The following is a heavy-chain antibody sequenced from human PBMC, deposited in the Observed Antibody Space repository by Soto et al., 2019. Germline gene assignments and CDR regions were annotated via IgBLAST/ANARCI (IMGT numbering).Heavy chain of an antibody. V-gene: IGHV5-51*01. J-gene: IGHJ4*02. Sequence: GESLKISCKGSGYSFTNYCIGWVRQMPGNGLEWMGIIYPGDSDTRYSPSFQGQVTISADKSISTAYLQWNSLKASDTAMYYCARHATYYDSLTVYYFDYWGQGTLVTVSS. CDR1: GYSFTNYC. D-gene: IGHD3-9*01. CDR3: ARHATYYDSLTVYYFDY. CDR2: IYPGDSDT.